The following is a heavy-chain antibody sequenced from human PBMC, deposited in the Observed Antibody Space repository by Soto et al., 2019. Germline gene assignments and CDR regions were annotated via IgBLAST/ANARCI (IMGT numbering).Heavy chain of an antibody. Sequence: GGSLRLSCAASGFTFSGSAMHWVRQASGKGLEWVGRIRSKANSYATAYAASVKGRFTISRDDSKNTAYLQMNSLKTEDTAVYYCTRQTYFWSGYNSYYYYMDVWGKGTTVTVSS. J-gene: IGHJ6*03. D-gene: IGHD3-3*01. V-gene: IGHV3-73*01. CDR2: IRSKANSYAT. CDR3: TRQTYFWSGYNSYYYYMDV. CDR1: GFTFSGSA.